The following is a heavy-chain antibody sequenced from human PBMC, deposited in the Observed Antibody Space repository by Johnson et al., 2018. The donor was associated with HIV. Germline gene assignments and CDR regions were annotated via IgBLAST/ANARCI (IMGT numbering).Heavy chain of an antibody. D-gene: IGHD2-15*01. J-gene: IGHJ3*02. CDR1: GFTVSSNE. CDR2: IRGGST. CDR3: ARSQVAATSEGAFDI. V-gene: IGHV3-38-3*01. Sequence: VQLVESGGDLVQPGGSLRLSCAASGFTVSSNEMSCVRQDPGKGMEWVSSIRGGSTYYADSRKGRFTISRDNSKSTWSIQMNSLRAEDTAVYYCARSQVAATSEGAFDIWGQGTMVTVSS.